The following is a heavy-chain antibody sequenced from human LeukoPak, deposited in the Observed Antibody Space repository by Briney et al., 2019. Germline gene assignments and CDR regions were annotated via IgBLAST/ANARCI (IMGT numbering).Heavy chain of an antibody. V-gene: IGHV1-2*02. CDR1: GYTFSRYY. D-gene: IGHD5-12*01. Sequence: ASVKVSCKASGYTFSRYYMHWVRQAPGQGLEWMGWINPNSGGTNYAQKFQGRVTMTRDTSINTAYMELSRLRSDDTAVYYCASARLYSGSENYYFDYWGQGTLVTVSS. CDR3: ASARLYSGSENYYFDY. J-gene: IGHJ4*02. CDR2: INPNSGGT.